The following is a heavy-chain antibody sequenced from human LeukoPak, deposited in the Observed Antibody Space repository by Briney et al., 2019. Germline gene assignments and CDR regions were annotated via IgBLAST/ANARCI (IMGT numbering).Heavy chain of an antibody. Sequence: PGGSLRLSCAASGGTFDDYGMSWVRHAPGKGLEWGSGINWNGGSTGYADSVKGRFTISRDNAKNSLYLQMNSLRAEDTALYYCARDGGEGYDYGDYGEGYFDYWGQGTLVTVSS. CDR3: ARDGGEGYDYGDYGEGYFDY. V-gene: IGHV3-20*04. CDR2: INWNGGST. J-gene: IGHJ4*02. CDR1: GGTFDDYG. D-gene: IGHD4-17*01.